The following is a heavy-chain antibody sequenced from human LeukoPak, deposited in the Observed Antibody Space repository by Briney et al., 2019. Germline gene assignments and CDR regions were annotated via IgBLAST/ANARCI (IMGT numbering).Heavy chain of an antibody. CDR1: GFTFNTFW. D-gene: IGHD3-9*01. V-gene: IGHV3-21*01. CDR2: ISSSSGYI. CDR3: ARMYFDGAFDY. Sequence: GGSLRLSCAASGFTFNTFWMSWVRQAPGKGLEWVSSISSSSGYIYYADSVKGRFTISRDNAKNSLYLQMNSLRAEDTAVYYCARMYFDGAFDYWGQGTLVTVSS. J-gene: IGHJ4*02.